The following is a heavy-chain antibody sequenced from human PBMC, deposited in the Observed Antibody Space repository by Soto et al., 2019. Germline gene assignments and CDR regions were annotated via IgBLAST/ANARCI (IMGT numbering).Heavy chain of an antibody. Sequence: ESLNGSCQCSCESFCSKCIGRVRQTPVQCLEWIGSIYPAVSCTRYSPSFQGQVTISADKSIRTAYLEWRSLKASDTAMYYCARIQPSTTSYYDHPYGMDVWGQGTTVPVSS. J-gene: IGHJ6*01. CDR3: ARIQPSTTSYYDHPYGMDV. CDR2: IYPAVSCT. D-gene: IGHD3-10*01. CDR1: CESFCSKC. V-gene: IGHV5-51*01.